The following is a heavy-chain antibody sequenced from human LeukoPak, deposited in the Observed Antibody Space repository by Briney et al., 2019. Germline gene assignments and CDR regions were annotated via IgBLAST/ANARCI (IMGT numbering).Heavy chain of an antibody. V-gene: IGHV4-39*07. J-gene: IGHJ4*02. CDR1: GGSISGSTYY. D-gene: IGHD6-25*01. CDR2: IYYSGST. CDR3: ARARRYSSGGSLDY. Sequence: SETLSLTCTVSGGSISGSTYYWGWIRQTPGKGLEWIGSIYYSGSTYYNPSLKSRVTISVDTSKNQFSLKLSSVTAADTAVYYCARARRYSSGGSLDYWGQGTLVTVSS.